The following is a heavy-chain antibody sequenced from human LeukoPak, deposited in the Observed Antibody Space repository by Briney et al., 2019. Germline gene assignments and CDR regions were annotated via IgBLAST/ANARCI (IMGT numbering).Heavy chain of an antibody. CDR2: IYYSGST. Sequence: SETLSLTCTVSGGSVSSGSYYWSWIRQPPGKVLEWIGYIYYSGSTNYNPSLKGRVTISVDTSKNQFSLKLSSVTAAGTAVYYCARGLRNYRVVGATESAFDIWGQGTMVTVSS. V-gene: IGHV4-61*01. J-gene: IGHJ3*02. D-gene: IGHD1-26*01. CDR3: ARGLRNYRVVGATESAFDI. CDR1: GGSVSSGSYY.